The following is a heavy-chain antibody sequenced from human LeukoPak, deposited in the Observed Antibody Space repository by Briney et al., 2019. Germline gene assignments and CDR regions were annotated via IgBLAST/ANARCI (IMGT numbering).Heavy chain of an antibody. V-gene: IGHV3-48*01. CDR3: ARDYKYAFDN. CDR2: IGIDSGNT. D-gene: IGHD5-24*01. CDR1: GFTFSDYS. Sequence: GGSLRLSCAASGFTFSDYSMNWVRQAPRKGLEWISYIGIDSGNTNYADSVKGRFTISGDKAKNSLYLQMNSLRVEDTAVYYCARDYKYAFDNWGQGTLVTVSS. J-gene: IGHJ4*02.